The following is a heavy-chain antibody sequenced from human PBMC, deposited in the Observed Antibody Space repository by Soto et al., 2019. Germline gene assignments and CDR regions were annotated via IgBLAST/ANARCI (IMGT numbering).Heavy chain of an antibody. CDR3: ARGKSGYLTFDY. D-gene: IGHD3-22*01. J-gene: IGHJ4*02. CDR1: GGTFSSYT. Sequence: GASVKVSCKASGGTFSSYTISWVRQAPGQGLEWMGRIIPILGIANYAQKFQGRVTITADKSTSTAYMELSSLRVEDTAVYYCARGKSGYLTFDYWGQGTLVTVSS. CDR2: IIPILGIA. V-gene: IGHV1-69*02.